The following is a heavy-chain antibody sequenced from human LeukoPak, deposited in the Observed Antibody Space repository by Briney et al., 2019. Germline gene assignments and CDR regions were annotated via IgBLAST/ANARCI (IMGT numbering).Heavy chain of an antibody. CDR2: ISDSGST. Sequence: SETLSLTCTVSGGSITGYYWTWIRQPPGKGLDWIGYISDSGSTNYNPSLQSRVTMSVDSSNTEFSLRLNSVTAADTAVYYCARVFRGAVTSNWFDPWGQGTLVTVSS. D-gene: IGHD4-17*01. V-gene: IGHV4-59*01. J-gene: IGHJ5*02. CDR3: ARVFRGAVTSNWFDP. CDR1: GGSITGYY.